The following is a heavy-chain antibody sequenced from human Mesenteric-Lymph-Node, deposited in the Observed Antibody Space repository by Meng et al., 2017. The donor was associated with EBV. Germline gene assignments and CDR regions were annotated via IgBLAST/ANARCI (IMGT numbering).Heavy chain of an antibody. D-gene: IGHD1-1*01. CDR3: ARYDSPGSFDP. V-gene: IGHV1-69*06. J-gene: IGHJ5*02. Sequence: VQLVQAGAGVKKPGSSVKVSCKASGGTFGNHAISWVRQAPGEGLEWMGGIIPVFDTANSAEKFQGRVSITADKSTSTAYMELSSLRSEDTAVYYCARYDSPGSFDPWGQGTLVTVSS. CDR2: IIPVFDTA. CDR1: GGTFGNHA.